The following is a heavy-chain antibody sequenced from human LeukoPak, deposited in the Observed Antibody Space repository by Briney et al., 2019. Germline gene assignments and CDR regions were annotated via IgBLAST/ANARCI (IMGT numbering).Heavy chain of an antibody. CDR2: IYYSGNT. V-gene: IGHV4-61*01. J-gene: IGHJ5*02. D-gene: IGHD3-10*01. CDR1: GASVTSVHYY. Sequence: PSETLSLTCSVSGASVTSVHYYWGWLRQPPGKGLEWIGHIYYSGNTYYGPSLKSRVIISIDTAKNQFSLSLRSVTAADTAVYCCARVAASMVRGVIIRTGWFDPWGQGTPVIVSS. CDR3: ARVAASMVRGVIIRTGWFDP.